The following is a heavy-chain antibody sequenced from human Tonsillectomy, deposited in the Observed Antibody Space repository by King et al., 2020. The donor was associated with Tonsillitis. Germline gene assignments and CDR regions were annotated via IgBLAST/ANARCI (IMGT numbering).Heavy chain of an antibody. D-gene: IGHD3-3*01. CDR1: GGSISSSSYY. Sequence: QLQESGPGLVKPSETLSLTCTVSGGSISSSSYYWGWIRQPPGKGLEWIGSIYYSGSTYYNPSLKSRVTISVDTSKNQFSLKLSSVTAADTAVYYCARLKYYDFGPWVYYYYGMDVWGQGTTVTVSS. V-gene: IGHV4-39*01. CDR3: ARLKYYDFGPWVYYYYGMDV. J-gene: IGHJ6*02. CDR2: IYYSGST.